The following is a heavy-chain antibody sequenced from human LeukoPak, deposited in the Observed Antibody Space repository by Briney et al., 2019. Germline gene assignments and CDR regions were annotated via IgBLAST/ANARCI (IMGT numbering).Heavy chain of an antibody. J-gene: IGHJ4*02. V-gene: IGHV4-39*07. D-gene: IGHD6-13*01. Sequence: SETLSLTCTVSGGSISSSSYYWGWIRQPPGKGLEWIGSIYYSGSTYYNPSLKSRVTISVDTSKNQFSLKLSSVTAADTAVYYCAGCYSGSSWYVFDYWGQGTLVTVSS. CDR3: AGCYSGSSWYVFDY. CDR2: IYYSGST. CDR1: GGSISSSSYY.